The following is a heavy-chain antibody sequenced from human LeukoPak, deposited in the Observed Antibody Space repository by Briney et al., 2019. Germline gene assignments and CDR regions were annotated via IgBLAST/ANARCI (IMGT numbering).Heavy chain of an antibody. Sequence: GGSLRLSCAASGFTVSRNYMSWVRQAPGKGLEWVSVIYSGGSTYYADSVKGRFTISRDNSKNTLYPQMNSLRAEDTAVYYCARAGPSSSWHQFDYWGQGTLVTVSS. V-gene: IGHV3-66*01. CDR1: GFTVSRNY. CDR2: IYSGGST. D-gene: IGHD6-13*01. J-gene: IGHJ4*02. CDR3: ARAGPSSSWHQFDY.